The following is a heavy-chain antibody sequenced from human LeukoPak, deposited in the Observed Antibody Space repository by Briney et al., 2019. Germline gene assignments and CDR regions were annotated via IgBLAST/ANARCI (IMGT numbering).Heavy chain of an antibody. CDR3: TTDPYSGSHFDY. CDR2: IKSKTGGGTT. Sequence: KSGGSLRLSCAASGYTFSNACISWVRQATRKGLEWVGRIKSKTGGGTTDYAAPVKGRFTISRDDSKNTLYLQMNSLKTEDTAVYYCTTDPYSGSHFDYWGQGTLVTVSS. J-gene: IGHJ4*02. CDR1: GYTFSNAC. V-gene: IGHV3-15*01. D-gene: IGHD1-26*01.